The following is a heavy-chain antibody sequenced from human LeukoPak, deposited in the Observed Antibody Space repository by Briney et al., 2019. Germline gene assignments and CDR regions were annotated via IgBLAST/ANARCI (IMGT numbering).Heavy chain of an antibody. V-gene: IGHV3-15*01. CDR1: GFTFSTYG. CDR2: IKSKVDGGTP. J-gene: IGHJ4*02. Sequence: GGSLRLSCAASGFTFSTYGMHWVRQAPGKGLEWVGRIKSKVDGGTPDYAAPVKGRFTISRDDPKNTLYLQMNSLNIEDTAVYFCTTERGYSSSWYSYWGQGSLVTVSS. D-gene: IGHD6-13*01. CDR3: TTERGYSSSWYSY.